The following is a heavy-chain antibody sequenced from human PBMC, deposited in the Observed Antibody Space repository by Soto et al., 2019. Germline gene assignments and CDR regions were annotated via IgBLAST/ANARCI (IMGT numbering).Heavy chain of an antibody. V-gene: IGHV3-64D*08. D-gene: IGHD2-2*01. CDR2: ISSNGGST. CDR3: VKGPHVVVVPAAHDAFDI. Sequence: GGSLRLSCSASGFTCSSYAMHWVRQAPGKGLEYVSAISSNGGSTYYADSVKGRFTISRDNSKNTLYLQMSSLRAEDTAVYYCVKGPHVVVVPAAHDAFDIWGQGTMVTVSS. CDR1: GFTCSSYA. J-gene: IGHJ3*02.